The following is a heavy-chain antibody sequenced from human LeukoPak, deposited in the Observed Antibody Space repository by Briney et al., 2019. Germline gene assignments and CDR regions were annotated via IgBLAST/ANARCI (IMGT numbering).Heavy chain of an antibody. J-gene: IGHJ4*02. CDR1: GFTFDDYT. V-gene: IGHV3-43*01. D-gene: IGHD2-2*01. CDR2: IIWDGGRT. CDR3: TRDLRPGSSTSKPPGY. Sequence: GGFLRLSCAASGFTFDDYTMHWVRQAPGKGLEWVSLIIWDGGRTYYADSVKGRFTISRDNSKNSLYLQMNSLRTEDTALYYCTRDLRPGSSTSKPPGYWGQGTLVTVSS.